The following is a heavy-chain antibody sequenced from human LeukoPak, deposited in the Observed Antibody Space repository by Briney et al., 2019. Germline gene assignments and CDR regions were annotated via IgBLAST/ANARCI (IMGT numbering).Heavy chain of an antibody. Sequence: SETLSLSCAVYGVTFSGYYWSWIRQPPGKGLEWIGYINHSGSTNYNPSFEGRVTISLDTSKNQFSLKLSSVTAADTAVYYCARGIIGMVRGVIIVSGFDPWGQGTLVTVSS. CDR1: GVTFSGYY. V-gene: IGHV4-34*01. D-gene: IGHD3-10*01. J-gene: IGHJ5*02. CDR3: ARGIIGMVRGVIIVSGFDP. CDR2: INHSGST.